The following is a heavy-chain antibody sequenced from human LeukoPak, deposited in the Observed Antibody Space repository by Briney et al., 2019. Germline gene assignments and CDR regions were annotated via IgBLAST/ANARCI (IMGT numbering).Heavy chain of an antibody. J-gene: IGHJ3*02. D-gene: IGHD3-22*01. V-gene: IGHV3-23*01. CDR3: ASDHYYDSSGYPHDAFDI. Sequence: HPGGSLRLSCAASGFTFSSYAMSWVRQAPGKGLEWVSAISGSGGSTYYADSVKGRFTISRDNAKNSLYLQMNSLRAEDTAVYFCASDHYYDSSGYPHDAFDIWGQGTMVTVSS. CDR1: GFTFSSYA. CDR2: ISGSGGST.